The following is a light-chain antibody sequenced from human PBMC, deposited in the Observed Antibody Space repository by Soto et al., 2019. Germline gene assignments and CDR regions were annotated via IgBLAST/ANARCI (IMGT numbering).Light chain of an antibody. V-gene: IGLV2-14*02. CDR3: AAWDDSLSGPYV. Sequence: QSALTQPASVSGSPGQSIAISCTGTSSDVGSYNSVSWYQQHPGKAPKLMIYEGSKRPSGVPDRFSGSKSGTSASLAISGLRSEDEADYYCAAWDDSLSGPYVFGTGTKLTVL. J-gene: IGLJ1*01. CDR1: SSDVGSYNS. CDR2: EGS.